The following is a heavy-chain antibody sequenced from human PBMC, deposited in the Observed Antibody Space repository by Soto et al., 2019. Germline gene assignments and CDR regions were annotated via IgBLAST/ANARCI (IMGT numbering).Heavy chain of an antibody. Sequence: SVKVSCKASGGTFSSYAISWVLQAPGQGLEWMGGIIPIFGTANYAQKFQGRVTITADESTSTAYMELSSLRSEDTAVYYCARLGLVRREGMDVWGQGTTVTVSS. CDR1: GGTFSSYA. CDR3: ARLGLVRREGMDV. J-gene: IGHJ6*02. D-gene: IGHD2-8*02. CDR2: IIPIFGTA. V-gene: IGHV1-69*13.